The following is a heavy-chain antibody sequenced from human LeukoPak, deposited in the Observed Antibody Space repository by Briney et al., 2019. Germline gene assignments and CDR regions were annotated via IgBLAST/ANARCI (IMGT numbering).Heavy chain of an antibody. CDR3: AREGPMVRGVSDFDY. D-gene: IGHD3-10*01. Sequence: ASVKVSCKASGYTFTSYAMNWVRQAPGQGLEWMGWINTNTGNPTYAQGFTGRFVFSLDTSISTTYLQISSLKAEDTAVYYCAREGPMVRGVSDFDYWGQGTLVTVSS. CDR1: GYTFTSYA. CDR2: INTNTGNP. J-gene: IGHJ4*02. V-gene: IGHV7-4-1*02.